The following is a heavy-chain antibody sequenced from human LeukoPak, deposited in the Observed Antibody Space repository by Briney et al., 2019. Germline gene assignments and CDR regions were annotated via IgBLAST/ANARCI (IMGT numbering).Heavy chain of an antibody. J-gene: IGHJ4*02. CDR1: GFTFNSYW. D-gene: IGHD1-1*01. Sequence: GGSLRLSCATSGFTFNSYWMSWVRQAPGKGLEWVASIKQDGSEKYYVGSVKGRFTISRDNAKNSLYLQMSSLKASDTAMYYCARSLHERQVPRYFDYWGQGALVTVSS. CDR2: IKQDGSEK. CDR3: ARSLHERQVPRYFDY. V-gene: IGHV3-7*03.